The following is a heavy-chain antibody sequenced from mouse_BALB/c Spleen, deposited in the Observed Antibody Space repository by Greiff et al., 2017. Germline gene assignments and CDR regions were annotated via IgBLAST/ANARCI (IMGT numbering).Heavy chain of an antibody. J-gene: IGHJ1*01. CDR2: ISSGGSYT. Sequence: EVNVVESGGGLVKPGGSLKLSCAASGFTFSSYAMSWVRQSPEKRLEWVAEISSGGSYTYYPDTVTGRFTISRDNAKNTLYLEMSSLRSEDTAMYYCARINWDRYFDVWGAGTTVTVSS. D-gene: IGHD4-1*01. CDR1: GFTFSSYA. CDR3: ARINWDRYFDV. V-gene: IGHV5-9-4*01.